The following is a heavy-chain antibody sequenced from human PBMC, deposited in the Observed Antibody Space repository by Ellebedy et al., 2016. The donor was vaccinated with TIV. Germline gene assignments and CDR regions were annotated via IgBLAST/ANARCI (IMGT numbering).Heavy chain of an antibody. CDR1: GGSFSGYY. D-gene: IGHD2-15*01. CDR2: INHSGST. Sequence: MPGGSPRLSCDVYGGSFSGYYWSWIRQPPGKGLEWIGEINHSGSTKYNPSLKSRVTISVDTSKNQFSLNLNSVTAADTAVYYCARVRCSGGTCYSYYYYAMDVWGQGTTVTVSS. V-gene: IGHV4-34*01. J-gene: IGHJ6*02. CDR3: ARVRCSGGTCYSYYYYAMDV.